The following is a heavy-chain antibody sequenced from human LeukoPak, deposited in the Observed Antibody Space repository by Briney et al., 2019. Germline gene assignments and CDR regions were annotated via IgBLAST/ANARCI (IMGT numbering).Heavy chain of an antibody. CDR1: GGSISSGGYS. J-gene: IGHJ4*02. CDR3: AGGPRFGELLGFDY. D-gene: IGHD3-10*01. Sequence: SETLSLTCAVSGGSISSGGYSWSWIRQPPGKGLEWIGYIYHSGSTYYNPSLKSRVTISVDRSKNQFSLKLSSVTAADTAVYYCAGGPRFGELLGFDYWGQGTLVTVSS. CDR2: IYHSGST. V-gene: IGHV4-30-2*01.